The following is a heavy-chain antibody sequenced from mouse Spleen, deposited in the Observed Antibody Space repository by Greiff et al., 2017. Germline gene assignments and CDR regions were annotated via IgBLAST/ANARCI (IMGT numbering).Heavy chain of an antibody. Sequence: QVQLQQPGAELVKPGASVKLSCKASGYTFTSYWMHWVKQRPGQGLEWIGMIHPNSGSTNYNEKFKSKATLTVDKSSSTAYMQLSSLTSEDSAVYYCARGTTVVVAWFAYWGQGTLVTVSA. J-gene: IGHJ3*01. CDR2: IHPNSGST. CDR3: ARGTTVVVAWFAY. CDR1: GYTFTSYW. V-gene: IGHV1-64*01. D-gene: IGHD1-1*01.